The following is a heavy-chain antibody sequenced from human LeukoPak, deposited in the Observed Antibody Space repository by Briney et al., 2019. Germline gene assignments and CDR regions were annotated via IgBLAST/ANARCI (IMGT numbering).Heavy chain of an antibody. J-gene: IGHJ5*02. CDR3: ARDRCSSTSCHNWFDP. D-gene: IGHD2-2*01. V-gene: IGHV3-66*02. CDR2: IYSGGST. CDR1: GFTVSSNY. Sequence: GGSLRLSCAASGFTVSSNYMSWVRQAPGKGLGWVSVIYSGGSTYYADSVKGRFTISRDNSKNTLYLQMNSLRAEDTAVYYCARDRCSSTSCHNWFDPWGQGTLVTVSS.